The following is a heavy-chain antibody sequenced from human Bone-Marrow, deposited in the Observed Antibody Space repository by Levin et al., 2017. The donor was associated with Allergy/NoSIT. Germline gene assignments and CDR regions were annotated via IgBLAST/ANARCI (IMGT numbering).Heavy chain of an antibody. Sequence: KISCKASGNTLNNYAFSWVRQAPGQGLEWMGWIIPIFGIARYAQRFQGRVTITADDSTSTSYMDLSSLTFEDTAVYYCARDFPPGTTGQYYAMDVWGQGTTVTVSS. CDR3: ARDFPPGTTGQYYAMDV. D-gene: IGHD1-1*01. CDR1: GNTLNNYA. V-gene: IGHV1-69*01. J-gene: IGHJ6*02. CDR2: IIPIFGIA.